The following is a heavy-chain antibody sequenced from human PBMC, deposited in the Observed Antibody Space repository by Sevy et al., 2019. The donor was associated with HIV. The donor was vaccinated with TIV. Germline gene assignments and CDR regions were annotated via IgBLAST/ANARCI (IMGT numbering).Heavy chain of an antibody. CDR1: GFTFSTYD. D-gene: IGHD6-13*01. J-gene: IGHJ3*01. CDR3: ARACTAAGYKSGPIDAFDV. CDR2: IGTLLDT. Sequence: GGSLRLSCAASGFTFSTYDMHWVRQVAGEGLEWVSGIGTLLDTYYAASVKGRFIISRDNVKNSLFLQMNSLRAGDTAIYYCARACTAAGYKSGPIDAFDVWGQGTVVTVSS. V-gene: IGHV3-13*01.